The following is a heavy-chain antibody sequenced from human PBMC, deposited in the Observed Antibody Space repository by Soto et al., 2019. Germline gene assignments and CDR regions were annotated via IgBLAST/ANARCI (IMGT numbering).Heavy chain of an antibody. V-gene: IGHV3-7*03. Sequence: EVQLVESGGDLGQPGGSLRLSCVASEFSISPYWMSWVRQAPGKGLEWVANIKEDGSAARYVDSARDRFLISRDNTKNSLYLQMTNLRAEHTAIYYCVSDGDVCSGSDCFRHFIHWGRGTRVTVSS. CDR1: EFSISPYW. J-gene: IGHJ4*02. CDR2: IKEDGSAA. D-gene: IGHD5-12*01. CDR3: VSDGDVCSGSDCFRHFIH.